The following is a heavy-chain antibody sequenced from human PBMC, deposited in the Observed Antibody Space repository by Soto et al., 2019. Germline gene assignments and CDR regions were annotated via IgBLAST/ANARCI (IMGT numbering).Heavy chain of an antibody. J-gene: IGHJ5*01. D-gene: IGHD2-8*01. Sequence: QVQLEQSGPEVKKSGASVKVSCKASGYSFRSYGINWVRQAPGQGLEWIGWVSGYNYNTKYAQKLQGRITVTTDTSTNTAYMGLRSLRSDDTAVYYCGRSSSMLGAGWSDSWGRGTLVTVSS. CDR3: GRSSSMLGAGWSDS. CDR2: VSGYNYNT. V-gene: IGHV1-18*01. CDR1: GYSFRSYG.